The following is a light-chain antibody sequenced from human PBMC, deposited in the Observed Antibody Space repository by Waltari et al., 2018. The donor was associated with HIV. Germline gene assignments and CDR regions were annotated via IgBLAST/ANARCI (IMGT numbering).Light chain of an antibody. CDR2: GLI. J-gene: IGLJ3*02. V-gene: IGLV1-51*01. CDR1: YSNIGNNY. CDR3: GTWDGSMSVV. Sequence: QSVLTQPPSVSAAPGQSVTISCSGSYSNIGNNYVSWYRQFPGTVPKLLIYGLIKRPSGIPVRSSGSKSGTSATLGITGLQTGDEADYYCGTWDGSMSVVFGGGTKLTVL.